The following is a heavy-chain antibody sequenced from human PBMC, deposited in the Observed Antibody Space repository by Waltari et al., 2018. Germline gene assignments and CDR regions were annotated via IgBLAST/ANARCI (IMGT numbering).Heavy chain of an antibody. CDR1: GSPFTGYH. Sequence: QVQLVQSGAEVKKPGASVKVSRKASGSPFTGYHTHWVRQAPGQGLEWMGWINPNSGGTNYAQKFQGRVTMTRDTSISTAYMELSRLRSDDTAVYYCARDLMTTVTIGYWGQGTLVTVSS. V-gene: IGHV1-2*02. CDR2: INPNSGGT. CDR3: ARDLMTTVTIGY. D-gene: IGHD4-17*01. J-gene: IGHJ4*02.